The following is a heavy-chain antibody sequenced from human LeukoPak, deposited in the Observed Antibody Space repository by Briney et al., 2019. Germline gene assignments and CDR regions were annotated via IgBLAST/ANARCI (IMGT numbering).Heavy chain of an antibody. J-gene: IGHJ4*02. CDR1: GGSFSGYY. Sequence: SETLSLTCAVYGGSFSGYYWSWIRQPPGKGLEWIGEINHSGSTNYNPSLKSRVTISVDTSKNQFSLKLSSVTAADTAVYYCARSRSITIFGSLYWGQGTLVTVSS. CDR3: ARSRSITIFGSLY. V-gene: IGHV4-34*01. CDR2: INHSGST. D-gene: IGHD3-3*01.